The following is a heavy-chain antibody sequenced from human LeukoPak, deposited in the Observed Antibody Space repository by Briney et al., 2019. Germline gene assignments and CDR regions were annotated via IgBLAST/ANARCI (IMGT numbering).Heavy chain of an antibody. CDR3: ARESLAAAAPLVAFVI. J-gene: IGHJ3*02. D-gene: IGHD6-13*01. V-gene: IGHV3-66*02. CDR1: GFTVSSNY. Sequence: PGGSLRLSCAASGFTVSSNYMSWVRQAPGKGLEWVSVIYSGGSTYFADSVKGRFTISRDNSKNTLYLQVNSLRVEDTAVYYCARESLAAAAPLVAFVIWGQGTMVTVSS. CDR2: IYSGGST.